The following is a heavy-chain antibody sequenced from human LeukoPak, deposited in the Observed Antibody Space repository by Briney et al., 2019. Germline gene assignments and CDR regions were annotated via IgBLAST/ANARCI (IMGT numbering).Heavy chain of an antibody. V-gene: IGHV6-1*01. CDR2: TYYTSKWNT. D-gene: IGHD6-25*01. CDR3: ARGRASAFDV. Sequence: SPTLSLSFAISGDSVSTSGVAWNWVRQSPARGLEWLGSTYYTSKWNTNYAVSGKSRIFVNPYTSKNQFSLQLNSVTSEDTAVYYCARGRASAFDVWGQGTMVTVSS. J-gene: IGHJ3*01. CDR1: GDSVSTSGVA.